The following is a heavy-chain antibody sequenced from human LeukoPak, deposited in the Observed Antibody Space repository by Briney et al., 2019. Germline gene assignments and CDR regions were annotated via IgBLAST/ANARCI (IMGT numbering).Heavy chain of an antibody. CDR1: GGSISSSNW. CDR3: ARDRFDSGAQGYFDL. Sequence: SETLSLTCAVSGGSISSSNWWSWVRQPPGKGLEWIGEIYHSGSTNYNPSLKSRVTISVDKSKNQFSLKLSSVTAADTAVYYCARDRFDSGAQGYFDLWGRGTLVTVSS. V-gene: IGHV4-4*02. J-gene: IGHJ2*01. D-gene: IGHD2-15*01. CDR2: IYHSGST.